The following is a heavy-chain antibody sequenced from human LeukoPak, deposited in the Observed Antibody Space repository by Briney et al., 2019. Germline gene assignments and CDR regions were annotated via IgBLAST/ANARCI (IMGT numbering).Heavy chain of an antibody. CDR1: GGSISRNNYY. J-gene: IGHJ6*02. CDR2: IYDSGST. D-gene: IGHD3-3*01. V-gene: IGHV4-39*01. Sequence: RPPETLSLTCTVSGGSISRNNYYRGWVRQPPGKGLEWIGSIYDSGSTYYNPSLRSRVTISVDTSKNQFSLKLSSVTAADTAVYYCARSYDFWGGLYYYGMDVWGQGTTVTVSS. CDR3: ARSYDFWGGLYYYGMDV.